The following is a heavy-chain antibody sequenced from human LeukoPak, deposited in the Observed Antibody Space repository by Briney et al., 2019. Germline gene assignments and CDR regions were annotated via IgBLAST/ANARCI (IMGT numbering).Heavy chain of an antibody. D-gene: IGHD6-13*01. CDR2: IYSGGST. CDR1: GFTVSSNY. Sequence: GSLRLSCAASGFTVSSNYMSWVRQAPGKGLEWVSVIYSGGSTYYADSVKGRFTISRDNSKNTLYLQMNSLRAEDTAVYYCARLYGPIAAAADYWGQGTLVTVSS. CDR3: ARLYGPIAAAADY. J-gene: IGHJ4*02. V-gene: IGHV3-66*01.